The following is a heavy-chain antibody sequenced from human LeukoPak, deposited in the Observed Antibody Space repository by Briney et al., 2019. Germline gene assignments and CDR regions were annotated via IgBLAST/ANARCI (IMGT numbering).Heavy chain of an antibody. J-gene: IGHJ6*03. CDR2: IIPIFGTA. D-gene: IGHD6-19*01. CDR3: ARGSGYYYMDV. CDR1: GYSFTGYY. V-gene: IGHV1-69*13. Sequence: SVKVSCKASGYSFTGYYMHWVRQAPGQGLEWMGGIIPIFGTANYAQKFQGRVTITADESTSTAYMELRSLRSDDTAVYYCARGSGYYYMDVWGKGTTVTISS.